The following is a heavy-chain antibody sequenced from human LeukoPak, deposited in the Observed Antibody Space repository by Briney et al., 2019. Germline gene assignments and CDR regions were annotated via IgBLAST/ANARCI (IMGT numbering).Heavy chain of an antibody. CDR2: ISAYNGNT. CDR1: GYTFTSYG. Sequence: ASVKVSCKASGYTFTSYGISWVRQAPGQGLEWMGWISAYNGNTNYAQKLQGRVTMTTDTSTSTAYMELRSLRSDDTAVYYCARDRYDYVWGSYRYPFDYWAREPWSPSPQ. CDR3: ARDRYDYVWGSYRYPFDY. J-gene: IGHJ4*02. V-gene: IGHV1-18*01. D-gene: IGHD3-16*02.